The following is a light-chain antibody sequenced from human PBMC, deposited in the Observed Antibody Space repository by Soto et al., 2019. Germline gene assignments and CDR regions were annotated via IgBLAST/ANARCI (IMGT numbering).Light chain of an antibody. J-gene: IGKJ1*01. V-gene: IGKV3-15*01. CDR3: QQYNNWGT. Sequence: EIVMTQSPATLSVSPGERATLSCRASQSVSSNLAWYQQKPGQAPRLLIYGASTRATGIPARFSGSGSGTEFTLTIGSLQSEDFAVYYCQQYNNWGTFGQGTKVEIK. CDR2: GAS. CDR1: QSVSSN.